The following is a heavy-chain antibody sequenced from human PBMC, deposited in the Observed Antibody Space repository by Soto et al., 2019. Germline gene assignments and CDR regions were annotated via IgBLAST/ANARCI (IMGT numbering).Heavy chain of an antibody. D-gene: IGHD7-27*01. CDR1: GGSVSSYY. J-gene: IGHJ5*02. V-gene: IGHV4-4*07. CDR3: ASDSTGWFDP. Sequence: SETLSLTCTVSGGSVSSYYWSWIRQPAGKGLEWIGRFYTSGNTNYNPSLKSRVPMSLDTSKNQFSLKPSSVTAADTAVYLCASDSTGWFDPWGQGTLVTVSS. CDR2: FYTSGNT.